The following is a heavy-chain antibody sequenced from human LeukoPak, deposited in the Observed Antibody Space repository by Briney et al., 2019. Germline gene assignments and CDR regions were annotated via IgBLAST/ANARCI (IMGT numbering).Heavy chain of an antibody. D-gene: IGHD3-3*01. CDR2: ISSSSSYI. J-gene: IGHJ4*02. V-gene: IGHV3-21*01. CDR3: ASSYDFWSGYFDY. Sequence: GGSLRLSCAASGFTFSSYSMNWVRQAPGKGLEWVSSISSSSSYIYYADSVKGRFTISRDNAKNSLYPQMNSLRAEDTAVYYCASSYDFWSGYFDYWGQGTLVTVSS. CDR1: GFTFSSYS.